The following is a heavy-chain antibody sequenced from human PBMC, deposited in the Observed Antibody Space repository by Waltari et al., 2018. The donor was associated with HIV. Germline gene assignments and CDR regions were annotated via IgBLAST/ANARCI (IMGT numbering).Heavy chain of an antibody. V-gene: IGHV3-30*18. CDR3: AKDGSSSSTDYYYYGMDV. CDR1: GFTFSSYG. J-gene: IGHJ6*02. CDR2: ISNDGSNK. Sequence: QVQLVESGGGVVQPGRSLRLSCAASGFTFSSYGMHWVRQAPGKGLEWVAVISNDGSNKYYADSVKGRFTISRDNSKNTLYLQMNSLRAVDTAVYYCAKDGSSSSTDYYYYGMDVWGQGTTVTVSS. D-gene: IGHD6-6*01.